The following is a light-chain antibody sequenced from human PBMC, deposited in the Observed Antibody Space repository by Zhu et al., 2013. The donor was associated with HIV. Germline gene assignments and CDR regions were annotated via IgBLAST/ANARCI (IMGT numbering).Light chain of an antibody. CDR2: NNS. Sequence: QSVLTQPPSVSAAPGQKVTISCSGSSSNIGNNYVSWYQQLPGTAPKLLIYNNSKRLSGIPDRFSGSKSGTSATLVITGLQTGDEADYYCGTWDSSLSVYVVFGGGTKLTVL. CDR1: SSNIGNNY. CDR3: GTWDSSLSVYVV. J-gene: IGLJ2*01. V-gene: IGLV1-51*01.